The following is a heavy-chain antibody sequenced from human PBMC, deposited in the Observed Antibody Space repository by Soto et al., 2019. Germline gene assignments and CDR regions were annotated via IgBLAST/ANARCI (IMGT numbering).Heavy chain of an antibody. CDR1: GYTFTSYA. V-gene: IGHV1-3*01. CDR2: INAGNGNT. Sequence: QVPLVQSGAEVKKPGASVKVSCKASGYTFTSYAMHWVRQAPGQRLEWMGWINAGNGNTKYSQKFQGRVNITRDTSASTAYMELSSLRSEDTAVYYCARDGAAARIYYYYYYYMDVWGKGTTVTVSS. CDR3: ARDGAAARIYYYYYYYMDV. J-gene: IGHJ6*03. D-gene: IGHD6-6*01.